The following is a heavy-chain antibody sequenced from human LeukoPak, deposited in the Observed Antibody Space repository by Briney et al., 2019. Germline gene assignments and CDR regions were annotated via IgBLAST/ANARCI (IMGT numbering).Heavy chain of an antibody. CDR1: GGSVSSGSYY. Sequence: SETLSLTCTVSGGSVSSGSYYWSWIRQPPGKGLEWIGYMYYSGSTSYNPSLKSLVTISVDTSKNQFSLKLSSVAAADTAVYYCARDFYYDSSGYYDALDIWGQGTMVTVSS. CDR3: ARDFYYDSSGYYDALDI. V-gene: IGHV4-61*01. J-gene: IGHJ3*02. D-gene: IGHD3-22*01. CDR2: MYYSGST.